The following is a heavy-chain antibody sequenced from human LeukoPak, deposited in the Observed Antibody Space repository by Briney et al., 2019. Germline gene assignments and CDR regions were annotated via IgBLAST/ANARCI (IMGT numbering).Heavy chain of an antibody. CDR3: ARVLTGYYRDAFDI. Sequence: GASVKVSCKASGYTFTSYAMNWVRQAPGQGLEWMGWINTNTGNPTYAQGFTGRFVFSLDTSVSTAYLQISSLKAEDTAVYYCARVLTGYYRDAFDIWGQGTMVTVSS. CDR1: GYTFTSYA. V-gene: IGHV7-4-1*02. CDR2: INTNTGNP. D-gene: IGHD3-9*01. J-gene: IGHJ3*02.